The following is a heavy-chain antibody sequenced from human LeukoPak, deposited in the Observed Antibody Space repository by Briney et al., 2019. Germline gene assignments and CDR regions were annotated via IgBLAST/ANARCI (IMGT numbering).Heavy chain of an antibody. CDR1: GFTFSSYS. J-gene: IGHJ3*02. CDR3: ARVIEWGEYCSGGSCPLSTAFDI. V-gene: IGHV3-48*01. Sequence: PGGSLRLSCAASGFTFSSYSMNWVRQAPGKGLEWVSYISSSSSTIYYADSVKGRFTISRDNAKNSLYLQMNSLRAEDTAVYYCARVIEWGEYCSGGSCPLSTAFDIWGQGTMVTVSS. D-gene: IGHD2-15*01. CDR2: ISSSSSTI.